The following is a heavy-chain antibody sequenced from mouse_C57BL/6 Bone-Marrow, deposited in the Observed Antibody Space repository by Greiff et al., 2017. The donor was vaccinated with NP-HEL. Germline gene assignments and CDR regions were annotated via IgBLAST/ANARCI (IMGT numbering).Heavy chain of an antibody. CDR3: ARGNYDYFDY. CDR1: GFTFSDYG. CDR2: ISSGSSTI. D-gene: IGHD2-1*01. J-gene: IGHJ2*01. V-gene: IGHV5-17*01. Sequence: EVMLVESGGGLVKPGGSLKLSCAASGFTFSDYGMHWVRQAPEKGLEWVAYISSGSSTIYYADTVKGRFTISRDNAKNTLFLLMTSLRSEDTAMYYCARGNYDYFDYWGQGTTLTVSS.